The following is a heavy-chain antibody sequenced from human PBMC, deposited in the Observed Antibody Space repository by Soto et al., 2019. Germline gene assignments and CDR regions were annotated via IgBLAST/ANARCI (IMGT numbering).Heavy chain of an antibody. Sequence: QVQLVESGGGVVQPGRSLRLSCAASGFTFSSYGMHWVRQAPGKGLEWVAVIWYDGSNKYYADSVKGRFTISRDNSKNTLYLQMNSLRAEDTAVYYCARELIGNWNLRYYFDYWGQGTLVTVSS. CDR3: ARELIGNWNLRYYFDY. D-gene: IGHD1-7*01. CDR2: IWYDGSNK. J-gene: IGHJ4*02. CDR1: GFTFSSYG. V-gene: IGHV3-33*01.